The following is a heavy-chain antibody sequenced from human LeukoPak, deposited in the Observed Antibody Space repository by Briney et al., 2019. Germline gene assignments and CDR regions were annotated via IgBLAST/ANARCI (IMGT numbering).Heavy chain of an antibody. CDR2: INSNSGGT. Sequence: ASVKVSCKASGYSFSDYCIHWVRQAPGQGLEWMGRINSNSGGTSCAQNFQGRVTMTRDTSISTAYMEVSGLTSDDTAVYYCARGGSGSGYLYYFDSWGQGTLVSVSS. J-gene: IGHJ4*02. CDR1: GYSFSDYC. CDR3: ARGGSGSGYLYYFDS. D-gene: IGHD3-10*01. V-gene: IGHV1-2*06.